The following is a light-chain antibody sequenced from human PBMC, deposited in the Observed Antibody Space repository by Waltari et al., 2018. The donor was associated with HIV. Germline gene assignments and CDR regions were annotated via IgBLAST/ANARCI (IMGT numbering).Light chain of an antibody. V-gene: IGKV3-20*01. CDR1: QSIGTDY. J-gene: IGKJ4*01. CDR3: QYYGTSFT. CDR2: HAY. Sequence: VVLTQSPGNLSLSPGERATLSCRASQSIGTDYLAWYHQKPGQAPRLLIYHAYSRATGIPDRFSGSGSGTDFTLTISGLEPDDFAVYYCQYYGTSFTFGGGTKVEIK.